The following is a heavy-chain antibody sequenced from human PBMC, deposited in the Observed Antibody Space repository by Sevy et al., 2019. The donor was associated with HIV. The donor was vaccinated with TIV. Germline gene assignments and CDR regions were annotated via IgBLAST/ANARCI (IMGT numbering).Heavy chain of an antibody. CDR2: IRYDGSNK. J-gene: IGHJ6*02. CDR1: GFTLSSYG. CDR3: AGDRLGITISAEWGGGMDV. V-gene: IGHV3-33*01. D-gene: IGHD3-3*01. Sequence: GGSLRLSCAASGFTLSSYGMHWVRQAPGKGLEWVAVIRYDGSNKYYADPVKGQFTISEDNSKNTLHLQMNSLRAEDTAVYYCAGDRLGITISAEWGGGMDVWGQGTTVTVSS.